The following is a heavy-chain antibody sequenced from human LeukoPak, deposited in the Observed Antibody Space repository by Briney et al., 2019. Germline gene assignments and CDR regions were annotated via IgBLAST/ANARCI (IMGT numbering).Heavy chain of an antibody. V-gene: IGHV1-69*06. Sequence: ASVKVSCKASGDTFSNYAISRVRQAPGQGLEWMGGIIPIFGTAKYAQKFQGRVTITADTSTSTAYMELSSLRSEDTAVYYCARAGWLQYYYFDYWGQGTLVTVSS. D-gene: IGHD5-24*01. CDR1: GDTFSNYA. J-gene: IGHJ4*02. CDR2: IIPIFGTA. CDR3: ARAGWLQYYYFDY.